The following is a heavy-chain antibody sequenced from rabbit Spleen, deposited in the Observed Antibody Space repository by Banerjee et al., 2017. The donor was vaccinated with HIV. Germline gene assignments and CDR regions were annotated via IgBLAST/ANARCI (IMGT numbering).Heavy chain of an antibody. J-gene: IGHJ4*01. V-gene: IGHV1S7*01. CDR3: ARDGAGSSYFNL. CDR1: GIDFSSYY. Sequence: QSLEESGGDLVKPGASLTLTCTASGIDFSSYYMNWVRQAPGKGLEWIGYIDPVFGSTYYANWVNGRFTISSHNAQNTLYLQLNSLTAADTATYFCARDGAGSSYFNLWGPGTLVTVS. CDR2: IDPVFGST. D-gene: IGHD8-1*01.